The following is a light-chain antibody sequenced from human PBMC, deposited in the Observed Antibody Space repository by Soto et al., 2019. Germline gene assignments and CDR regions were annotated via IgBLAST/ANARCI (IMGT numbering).Light chain of an antibody. CDR1: SGSVSTSYY. Sequence: TVVTQEPSFSVSAGRTVTLTCGLRSGSVSTSYYPSWYQQTPGQAPRTLIYSTNTRASGVPDRFSGSILGNKAALTITGAQADDESHYYCVLYMGSGIWVFGGGIKLTVL. V-gene: IGLV8-61*01. CDR2: STN. J-gene: IGLJ3*02. CDR3: VLYMGSGIWV.